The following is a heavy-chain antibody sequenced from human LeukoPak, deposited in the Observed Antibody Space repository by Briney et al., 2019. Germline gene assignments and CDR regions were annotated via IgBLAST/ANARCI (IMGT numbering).Heavy chain of an antibody. CDR3: ARVLPPTVVPGAFDI. D-gene: IGHD2-21*02. V-gene: IGHV4-61*08. J-gene: IGHJ3*02. Sequence: SETLSLTCTVSGGSISSGDYYWSWIRQPPGKGLEWIGYIYYSGSTNYNPSLKSRVTISVDTSKNQFSLKLSSVTAADTAVYYCARVLPPTVVPGAFDIWGQGTMVTVSS. CDR2: IYYSGST. CDR1: GGSISSGDYY.